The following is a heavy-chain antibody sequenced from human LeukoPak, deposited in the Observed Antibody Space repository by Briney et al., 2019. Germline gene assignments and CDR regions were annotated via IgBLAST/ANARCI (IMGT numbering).Heavy chain of an antibody. V-gene: IGHV4-39*01. CDR1: GGSISSSSYY. Sequence: PSETLSLTCTVSGGSISSSSYYWGWIRQPPGKGLEWIGSIYYSGSTYYNPSLKSRVTISVGTSKNQFSLKLSSVTAADTAVYYCARHEPPPYFDYWGQGTLVTVSS. CDR2: IYYSGST. CDR3: ARHEPPPYFDY. J-gene: IGHJ4*02.